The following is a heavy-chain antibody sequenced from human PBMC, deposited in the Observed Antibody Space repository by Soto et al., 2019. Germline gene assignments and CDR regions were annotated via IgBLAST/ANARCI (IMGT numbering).Heavy chain of an antibody. CDR3: AKEGSGYYYSDY. Sequence: GGSLRLSCAASGFSFSTYAMSWVRQAPGKGLEWASSISGSGGSTYYADSVKGRFTISRDNSKNTLYLQMNSLRAEDTAVYYCAKEGSGYYYSDYWGQGTLVTVSS. D-gene: IGHD5-12*01. V-gene: IGHV3-23*01. CDR2: ISGSGGST. J-gene: IGHJ4*02. CDR1: GFSFSTYA.